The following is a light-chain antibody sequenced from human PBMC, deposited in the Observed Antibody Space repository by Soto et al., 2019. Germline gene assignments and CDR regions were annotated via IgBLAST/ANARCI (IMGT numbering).Light chain of an antibody. CDR3: CSYARGSTYV. V-gene: IGLV2-23*01. CDR2: EGS. CDR1: SSDVGNYNL. Sequence: QSVLTQPASVSGSPGQSITISCTGTSSDVGNYNLVSWYQQHPGKAPKLMIYEGSKRPSGVSNRFSGSKSDNTASLTISGLQAEDEAHYYCCSYARGSTYVFGTGTTVTVL. J-gene: IGLJ1*01.